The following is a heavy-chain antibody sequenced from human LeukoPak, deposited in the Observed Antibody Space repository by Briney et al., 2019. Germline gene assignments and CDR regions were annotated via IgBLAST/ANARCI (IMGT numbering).Heavy chain of an antibody. CDR1: GFTFSSYS. D-gene: IGHD3-22*01. CDR3: ARGLQIVVVITTDEQDAFDI. V-gene: IGHV3-21*01. CDR2: ISSSSSYI. J-gene: IGHJ3*02. Sequence: GGSLRLPCAASGFTFSSYSMNWVRQAPGKGLEWVSSISSSSSYIYYADSVKGRFTISRDNAKNSLYLQMNSLRAEDTAVYYCARGLQIVVVITTDEQDAFDIWGQGTMVTVSS.